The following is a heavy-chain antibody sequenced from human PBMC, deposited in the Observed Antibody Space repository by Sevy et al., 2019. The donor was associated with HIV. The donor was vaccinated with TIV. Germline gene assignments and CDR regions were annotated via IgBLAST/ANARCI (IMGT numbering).Heavy chain of an antibody. Sequence: SETLSLTCAVSGGSISSSNWWSWVRQPPGKGLEWIGEIYYSGSTNYNPSLKSRVTISVDKSKNQFSLKLSSVTAADTAVYYCARWAAGSYYYYGMDVWGQGTTVTVSS. CDR1: GGSISSSNW. CDR3: ARWAAGSYYYYGMDV. J-gene: IGHJ6*02. D-gene: IGHD3-10*01. CDR2: IYYSGST. V-gene: IGHV4-4*02.